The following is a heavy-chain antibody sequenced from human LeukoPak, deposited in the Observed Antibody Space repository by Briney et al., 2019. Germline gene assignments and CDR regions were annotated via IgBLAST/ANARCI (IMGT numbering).Heavy chain of an antibody. Sequence: GGSLGLSCAVSGIPFINAWMTWVRQAPGKGLEWIGRIKSKGSGGTTDCTAPVKGRFTISRDDSRNSVFLQINSLKTEDTAVYYCIRSHSSGVHVFDTWGQGTRVTVSS. CDR3: IRSHSSGVHVFDT. CDR1: GIPFINAW. D-gene: IGHD3-22*01. J-gene: IGHJ3*02. V-gene: IGHV3-15*01. CDR2: IKSKGSGGTT.